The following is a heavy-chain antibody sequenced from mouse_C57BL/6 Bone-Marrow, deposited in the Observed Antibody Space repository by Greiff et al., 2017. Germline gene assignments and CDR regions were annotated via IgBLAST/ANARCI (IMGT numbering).Heavy chain of an antibody. D-gene: IGHD1-1*01. V-gene: IGHV1-72*01. Sequence: QVQLQQPGAELVKPGASVKLSCKASGYTFTSYWMHWVKQRPGRGLEWIGRIDPNSGGTKYNEKFKSKATLTVDKPSSTAYMQISSLTAEDSAVYYCARDDYGSSHWYFDVWGTGTTVTVSS. J-gene: IGHJ1*03. CDR2: IDPNSGGT. CDR1: GYTFTSYW. CDR3: ARDDYGSSHWYFDV.